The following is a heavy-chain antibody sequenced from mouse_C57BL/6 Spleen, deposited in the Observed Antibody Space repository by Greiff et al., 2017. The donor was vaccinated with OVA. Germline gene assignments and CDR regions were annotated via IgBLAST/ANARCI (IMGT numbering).Heavy chain of an antibody. V-gene: IGHV1-69*01. CDR2: IDPSDSYT. CDR3: ASSDEHYAMDY. J-gene: IGHJ4*01. CDR1: GYTFTSYW. Sequence: QVQLLQPGAELVMPGASVKLSCTASGYTFTSYWMHWVQQTPGQGLEWIGEIDPSDSYTNYIQKIQGKSTLTVDKPSSTPYMQLSSLTSEDSAVSYCASSDEHYAMDYWGQGTSVTVSS.